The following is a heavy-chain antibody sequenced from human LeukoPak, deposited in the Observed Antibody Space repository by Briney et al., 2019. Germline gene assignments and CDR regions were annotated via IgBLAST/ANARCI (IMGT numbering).Heavy chain of an antibody. CDR3: ASWHHVNY. CDR2: IKKDGSEK. CDR1: GFTFSSYW. Sequence: PGGSLRLSCAASGFTFSSYWMSWVRQAPGKGLEWVANIKKDGSEKYYVDSVKGRFTISRDNAKNSLYLQMNSLRAEDSVIYYCASWHHVNYWGQGTLVTVSS. D-gene: IGHD1-14*01. V-gene: IGHV3-7*03. J-gene: IGHJ4*02.